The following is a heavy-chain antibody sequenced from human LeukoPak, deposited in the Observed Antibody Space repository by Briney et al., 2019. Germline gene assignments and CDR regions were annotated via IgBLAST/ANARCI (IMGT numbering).Heavy chain of an antibody. V-gene: IGHV3-11*04. CDR1: GFTFSDYY. Sequence: GGSLRLSCAASGFTFSDYYMSWIRQAPGKGLEWVSYISSSGSTIYYADSVKGRFTISRDNAKNSLYLQMNSLRAEDTAVYYCARVPAMIVVVITPFFDYWGQGTLVTVSS. CDR2: ISSSGSTI. D-gene: IGHD3-22*01. CDR3: ARVPAMIVVVITPFFDY. J-gene: IGHJ4*02.